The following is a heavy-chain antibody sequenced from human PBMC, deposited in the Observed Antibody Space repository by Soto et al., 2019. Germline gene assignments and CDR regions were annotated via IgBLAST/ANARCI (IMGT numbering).Heavy chain of an antibody. J-gene: IGHJ3*02. CDR2: FDPEDGET. D-gene: IGHD1-26*01. Sequence: ASVKVSSKVSGYTLTELSIHWVPQAPGKGLEWMGGFDPEDGETIYAQKFQGRVTMTEDTSTDTAYMELSSLRSEDTAVYYCATDHYYDAFDIWGQGTMVTVS. V-gene: IGHV1-24*01. CDR3: ATDHYYDAFDI. CDR1: GYTLTELS.